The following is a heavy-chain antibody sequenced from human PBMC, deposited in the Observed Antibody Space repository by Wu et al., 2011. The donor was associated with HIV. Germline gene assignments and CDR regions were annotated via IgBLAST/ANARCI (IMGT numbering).Heavy chain of an antibody. D-gene: IGHD6-6*01. CDR3: ARDGSSAQLDLYYNHMDV. CDR1: GYTLTNYG. V-gene: IGHV1-18*01. J-gene: IGHJ6*03. Sequence: QVQLVQSGAEVKKSGASVKVSCKASGYTLTNYGISWVRQAPGQGLEWMGWISAYNGDTNYAQKLQDRVTMTTDTSTSTAYMELRSLRSDDTAVYYCARDGSSAQLDLYYNHMDVWGKGTTVTVSS. CDR2: ISAYNGDT.